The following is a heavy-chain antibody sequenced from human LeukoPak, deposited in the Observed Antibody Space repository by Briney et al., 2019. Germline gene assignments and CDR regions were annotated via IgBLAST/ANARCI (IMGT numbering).Heavy chain of an antibody. J-gene: IGHJ4*02. CDR2: SFHSGSP. Sequence: SETLSLTCGVSGGSISSSDYYWGWIRQPPGKGLEWIGSSFHSGSPYYNPSLKSRVTISVDTSKNQFSLKLNSVTDADTAIYYCARATATGSWGFFDYWGQGAQVIVSS. CDR3: ARATATGSWGFFDY. D-gene: IGHD1-1*01. V-gene: IGHV4-39*01. CDR1: GGSISSSDYY.